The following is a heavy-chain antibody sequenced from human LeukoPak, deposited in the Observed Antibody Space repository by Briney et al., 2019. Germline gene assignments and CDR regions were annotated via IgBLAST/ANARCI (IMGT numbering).Heavy chain of an antibody. Sequence: GASVKVSCKASGYTFTTYGITWVRQAPVQGPEWMGWIRTNNGDTNYGQTVQGRVAMTTDASTNTVYMELKNLRYDDTAVYYCARVTGLYVGVYYFDYWGQGTLVTVPS. D-gene: IGHD6-19*01. V-gene: IGHV1-18*01. CDR3: ARVTGLYVGVYYFDY. CDR2: IRTNNGDT. CDR1: GYTFTTYG. J-gene: IGHJ4*02.